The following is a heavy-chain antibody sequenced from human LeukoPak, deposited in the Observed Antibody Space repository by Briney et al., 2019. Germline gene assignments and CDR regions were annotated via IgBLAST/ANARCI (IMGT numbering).Heavy chain of an antibody. J-gene: IGHJ5*02. CDR1: GYIFTSYD. V-gene: IGHV1-18*01. CDR3: ARVGGITMVRGDTEYNWFDP. Sequence: ASVKVSCKASGYIFTSYDISWVRQAPGQGLESMGWISAYNGNTNYAQKFQDRVTMTTDTSTRTAYMELRSLKSDDTAVYYCARVGGITMVRGDTEYNWFDPWGQGTLVTVSS. D-gene: IGHD3-10*01. CDR2: ISAYNGNT.